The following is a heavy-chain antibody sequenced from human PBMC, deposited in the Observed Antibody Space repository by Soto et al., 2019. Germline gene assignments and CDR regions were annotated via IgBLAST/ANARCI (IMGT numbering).Heavy chain of an antibody. V-gene: IGHV1-69*01. CDR1: GGTFSSYA. Sequence: QVQLVQSGAEVKKPGSSVKVSCKASGGTFSSYAISWVRQAPGQGLEWMGGIIPIFGTANYSQKFQVRVTITADESTSTAFMALSGLTSVDTAVSYCARDRGGEMATSSFDYWGQGTLVTVSS. CDR2: IIPIFGTA. J-gene: IGHJ4*02. D-gene: IGHD5-12*01. CDR3: ARDRGGEMATSSFDY.